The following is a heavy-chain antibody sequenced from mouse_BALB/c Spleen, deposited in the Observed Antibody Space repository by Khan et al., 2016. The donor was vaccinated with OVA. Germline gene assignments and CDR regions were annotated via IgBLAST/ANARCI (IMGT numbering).Heavy chain of an antibody. V-gene: IGHV9-3*02. J-gene: IGHJ4*01. Sequence: QIQLVQSGPELKKTGETVKISCKASGYIFINYGMNWVKQGPGKGLKWMGWINTNTGEPTYAEEFKGRFAISLETSANTAYLQINNLKNEDTATYFCASGYDAMDYWGQGASVTVSS. CDR3: ASGYDAMDY. CDR1: GYIFINYG. CDR2: INTNTGEP.